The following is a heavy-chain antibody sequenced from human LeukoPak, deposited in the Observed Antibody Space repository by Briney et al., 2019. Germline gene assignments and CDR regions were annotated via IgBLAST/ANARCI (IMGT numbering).Heavy chain of an antibody. V-gene: IGHV4-61*02. D-gene: IGHD6-13*01. Sequence: PSETLSLTCTVSGGSISSASYYWSWIRQPAGKGLEWIGRIYTIGSTNYNPSLKSRVTISVDTSKNQFSLKLSSVTAADTAVYYCAMRERLAAAFDYWGQGTLVTVSS. CDR1: GGSISSASYY. J-gene: IGHJ4*02. CDR2: IYTIGST. CDR3: AMRERLAAAFDY.